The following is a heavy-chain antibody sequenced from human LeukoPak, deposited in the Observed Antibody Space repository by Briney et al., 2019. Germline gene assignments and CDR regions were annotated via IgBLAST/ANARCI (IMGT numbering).Heavy chain of an antibody. CDR2: IRSNSDGGTI. V-gene: IGHV3-15*07. D-gene: IGHD3-22*01. Sequence: GGSLRLSCATSGFTFSNAWMNWVRQAPGKGLEWVGRIRSNSDGGTIDYAAPVKGRFTLSSDDSKTTLYLQMNSLQTEDTAVYYCATDFYDSTWGQGTLVTVSS. J-gene: IGHJ5*02. CDR1: GFTFSNAW. CDR3: ATDFYDST.